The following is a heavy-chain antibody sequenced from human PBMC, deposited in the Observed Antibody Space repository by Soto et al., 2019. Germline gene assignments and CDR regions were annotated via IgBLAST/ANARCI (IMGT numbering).Heavy chain of an antibody. CDR3: ARCQRSSSYYYGMDV. Sequence: ASVKVSCKASGGTFSSYAISWVRQAPGQGLEWMGGIIPILGIANYAQKFQGRVTITADKSTSTAYMELSSLRSEDTAVYYCARCQRSSSYYYGMDVWGQGTTVTVSS. J-gene: IGHJ6*02. CDR2: IIPILGIA. CDR1: GGTFSSYA. V-gene: IGHV1-69*10. D-gene: IGHD6-6*01.